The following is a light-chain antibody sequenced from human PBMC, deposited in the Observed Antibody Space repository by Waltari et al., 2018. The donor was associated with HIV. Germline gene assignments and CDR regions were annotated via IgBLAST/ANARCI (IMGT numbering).Light chain of an antibody. V-gene: IGLV2-8*01. J-gene: IGLJ2*01. CDR1: TTDVGGYNY. CDR2: EVS. CDR3: SSYAGNNILV. Sequence: QSALTQPPSASGSPGQSVTISCTGTTTDVGGYNYVSWYQHHPGKAPKLMIYEVSKRPSGVPDRFSGSKSGNTASLTVSGLQADDEADYYCSSYAGNNILVFGGGTKLTVL.